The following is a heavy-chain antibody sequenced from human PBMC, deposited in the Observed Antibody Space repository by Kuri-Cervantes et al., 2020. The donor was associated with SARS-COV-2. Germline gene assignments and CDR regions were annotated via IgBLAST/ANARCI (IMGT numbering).Heavy chain of an antibody. CDR3: ARPYCTSSTCYDGTFDS. J-gene: IGHJ4*02. D-gene: IGHD2-2*01. Sequence: ASVKVSCKASGYTFIGYYIHWVRQAPGQGLEWVGWINPDRGGTNYAQKFQGRVSMTRDTSISTAYMEVSGLTSDDTAVYYCARPYCTSSTCYDGTFDSWGQGTLVTVSS. CDR1: GYTFIGYY. CDR2: INPDRGGT. V-gene: IGHV1-2*02.